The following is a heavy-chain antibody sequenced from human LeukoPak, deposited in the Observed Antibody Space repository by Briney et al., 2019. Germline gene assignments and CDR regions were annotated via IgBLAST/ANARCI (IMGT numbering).Heavy chain of an antibody. CDR3: ARDIRPNSYYDFWSGITNSFDY. V-gene: IGHV3-23*01. D-gene: IGHD3-3*01. Sequence: PGGSLRLSCAASGFTFSDYAMTWVRQAPGKGLQWVSLISDSGGSTYYADSVKGRFTVSRDNSKATLYLQMNSLRAEDTAVYYCARDIRPNSYYDFWSGITNSFDYWGQGTLVTVSS. CDR1: GFTFSDYA. CDR2: ISDSGGST. J-gene: IGHJ4*02.